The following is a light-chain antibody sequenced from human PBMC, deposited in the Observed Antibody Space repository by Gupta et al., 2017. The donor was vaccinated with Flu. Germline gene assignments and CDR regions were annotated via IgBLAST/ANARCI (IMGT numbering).Light chain of an antibody. Sequence: QSILSQPPSVSGAPGQSVTISCLGSDSNIGRNSVNWYQHFPGAPPRLLIYSLRQRPSGFPDRFSGSQSGTSASLTISGLRSEDEADYYCEDWDDNLDGVIFGGGTKVTVL. CDR3: EDWDDNLDGVI. CDR1: DSNIGRNS. CDR2: SLR. J-gene: IGLJ2*01. V-gene: IGLV1-44*01.